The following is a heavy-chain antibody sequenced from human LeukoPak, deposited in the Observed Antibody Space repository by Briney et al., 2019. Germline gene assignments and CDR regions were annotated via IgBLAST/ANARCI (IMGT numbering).Heavy chain of an antibody. D-gene: IGHD3-3*01. V-gene: IGHV3-30*02. Sequence: TGGSLRLSCAASGFTFSSYGMHWVRQAPGKGLEWVAFIRYDGSNKYYADSVKGRFTISRDNAKNTLYLQMNSLRAEDTAVYYCARDGHYDFWSGPAYYYYMDVWGKGTTVTVSS. J-gene: IGHJ6*03. CDR2: IRYDGSNK. CDR1: GFTFSSYG. CDR3: ARDGHYDFWSGPAYYYYMDV.